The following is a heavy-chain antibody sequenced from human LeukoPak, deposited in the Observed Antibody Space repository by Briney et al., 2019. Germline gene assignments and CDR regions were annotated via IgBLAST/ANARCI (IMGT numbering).Heavy chain of an antibody. V-gene: IGHV1-8*01. D-gene: IGHD5-18*01. Sequence: ASVTVSCKASGYTFTSYDINWVRQAPGQGLEWMGWMNPNSGKTDYAQKFQGRVTMTRNTSISTAYMELSSLRSEDTAVYYCARDTAMVTDYYYYGMDVWGQGTTVTVSS. CDR2: MNPNSGKT. J-gene: IGHJ6*02. CDR3: ARDTAMVTDYYYYGMDV. CDR1: GYTFTSYD.